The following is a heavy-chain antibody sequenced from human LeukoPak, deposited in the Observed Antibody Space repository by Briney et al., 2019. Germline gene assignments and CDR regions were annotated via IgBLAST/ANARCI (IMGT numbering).Heavy chain of an antibody. J-gene: IGHJ4*02. Sequence: SETLSLTCAVYGGSFSGYYWSWIRQPPGKGLEWIGEINHSGSTNYNPCLKSRVTISVDTSKNQFSLKLSSVTAADTAVYYCARLLFYADYWGQGTLVTVSS. CDR2: INHSGST. CDR3: ARLLFYADY. D-gene: IGHD2/OR15-2a*01. V-gene: IGHV4-34*01. CDR1: GGSFSGYY.